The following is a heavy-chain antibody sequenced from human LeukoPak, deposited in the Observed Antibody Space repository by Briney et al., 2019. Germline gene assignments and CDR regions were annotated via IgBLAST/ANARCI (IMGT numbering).Heavy chain of an antibody. CDR3: ARDLAWGGY. J-gene: IGHJ4*02. Sequence: GGSLRLSCAASGFTFSVYGMHWVRQAPGKGLEWVALISYDGSNKYYADVVKGRFTISRDNSKNTLYLQMNSLRAEDTAVYYCARDLAWGGYWGQGTLVTVSS. CDR2: ISYDGSNK. CDR1: GFTFSVYG. V-gene: IGHV3-30*03. D-gene: IGHD7-27*01.